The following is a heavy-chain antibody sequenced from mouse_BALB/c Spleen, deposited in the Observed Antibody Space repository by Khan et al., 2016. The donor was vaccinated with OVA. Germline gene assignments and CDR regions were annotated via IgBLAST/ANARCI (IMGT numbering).Heavy chain of an antibody. D-gene: IGHD1-1*01. CDR1: GFTFSSYG. V-gene: IGHV5-17*02. J-gene: IGHJ2*01. Sequence: EVELVESGGGLVQPGGSRKLSCAASGFTFSSYGMHWVRQAPERGLEWVAYISGDSNTIYYADTVKGRFTISRDNPRNTLFLQMTSLMSEDTGMYYCEKSYLYGYYFDYWGPGTTLTVSS. CDR3: EKSYLYGYYFDY. CDR2: ISGDSNTI.